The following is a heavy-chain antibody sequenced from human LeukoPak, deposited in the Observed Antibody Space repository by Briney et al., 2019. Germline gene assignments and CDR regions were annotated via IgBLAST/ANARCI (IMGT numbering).Heavy chain of an antibody. CDR3: ARADREYCSGGSCYSAYYFGY. CDR1: GYTFTSYG. Sequence: ASVKVSCKASGYTFTSYGISWVRQAPGQGLEWMGWISAYNGNTNYAQKLQGRVTMTTDTSTSTAYMELRSLRSDDTAVYYCARADREYCSGGSCYSAYYFGYWGQGTLVTVSS. CDR2: ISAYNGNT. V-gene: IGHV1-18*01. D-gene: IGHD2-15*01. J-gene: IGHJ4*02.